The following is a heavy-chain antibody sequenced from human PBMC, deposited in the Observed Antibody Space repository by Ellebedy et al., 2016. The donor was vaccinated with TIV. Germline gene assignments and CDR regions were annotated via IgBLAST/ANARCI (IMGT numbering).Heavy chain of an antibody. CDR3: ARSDNWNVDFDY. V-gene: IGHV1-18*01. D-gene: IGHD1-1*01. J-gene: IGHJ4*02. CDR1: GYTFTSYG. CDR2: ISAYNGNT. Sequence: ASVKVSXXASGYTFTSYGISWVRQAPGQGLEWMGWISAYNGNTNYAQKLQGRVTMTTDTSTSTAYMELRSLRSEDTAVYYCARSDNWNVDFDYWGQGTLVTVSS.